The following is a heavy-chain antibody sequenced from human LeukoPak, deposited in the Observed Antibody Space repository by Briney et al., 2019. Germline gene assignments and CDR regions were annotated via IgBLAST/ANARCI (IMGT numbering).Heavy chain of an antibody. Sequence: GGSLRLSCAASGFTFTNYAMSWVRQAPGKGLEWVSAISGNAGSTYYADSVKGRFTISRDNSKNTLYLQMNSLRAEDTAIYYCAKDQNMVATAPFDCWGQGTLVTVSS. CDR3: AKDQNMVATAPFDC. J-gene: IGHJ4*02. D-gene: IGHD5-12*01. CDR2: ISGNAGST. V-gene: IGHV3-23*01. CDR1: GFTFTNYA.